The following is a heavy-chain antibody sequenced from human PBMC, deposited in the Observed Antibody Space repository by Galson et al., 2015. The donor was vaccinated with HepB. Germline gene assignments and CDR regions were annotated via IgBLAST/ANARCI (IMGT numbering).Heavy chain of an antibody. CDR1: GFTFSDYY. CDR2: ISSSSSYT. J-gene: IGHJ4*02. V-gene: IGHV3-11*06. CDR3: ARDLSLVIDY. Sequence: SLRPSCAASGFTFSDYYMSWIRQAPGKGLEWVSYISSSSSYTNYADSVKGRFTISRDNAKNSLYLQMNSLRAEDTAVYYCARDLSLVIDYWGQGTLVTVSS. D-gene: IGHD2-8*02.